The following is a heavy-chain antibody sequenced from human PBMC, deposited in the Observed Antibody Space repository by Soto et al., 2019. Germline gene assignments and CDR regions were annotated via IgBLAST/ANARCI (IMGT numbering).Heavy chain of an antibody. D-gene: IGHD4-17*01. CDR1: GGSFSGYY. J-gene: IGHJ5*02. CDR2: INHSGST. Sequence: SETLSLTCAVYGGSFSGYYWSWIRQPPGKGLEWIGEINHSGSTNYNPSLKSRVTISVDTSKNQFSLKLSSVTAADTAVYYCARVRAPYGVPHWFDPWGQGTLVTVSS. V-gene: IGHV4-34*01. CDR3: ARVRAPYGVPHWFDP.